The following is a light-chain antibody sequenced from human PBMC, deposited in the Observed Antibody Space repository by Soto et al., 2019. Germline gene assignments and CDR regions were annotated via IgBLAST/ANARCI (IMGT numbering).Light chain of an antibody. CDR2: DAS. Sequence: DIQMTQSPSTLSASVGDRVTITRRASQSFTRWLAWYQQKPGKAPKLLIYDASNLEIGAPSRFSGSGSGTEFTLTISSLQPDDFATYYCQKYNSYLWTFGQGTKVDIK. CDR1: QSFTRW. CDR3: QKYNSYLWT. V-gene: IGKV1-5*01. J-gene: IGKJ1*01.